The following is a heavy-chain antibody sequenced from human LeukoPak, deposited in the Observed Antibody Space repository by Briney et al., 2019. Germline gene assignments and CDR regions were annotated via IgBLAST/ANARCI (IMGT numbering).Heavy chain of an antibody. CDR1: GYTFTSYD. Sequence: ASVKVPCKASGYTFTSYDINWVRQATGQGLEWMGWMNPNSGDTGYAQNFQGRVTMTRDTSISTAYMELSGLRSEDTAVYYCARTPRNGYIEGYWGQGTLVTVSS. CDR3: ARTPRNGYIEGY. CDR2: MNPNSGDT. V-gene: IGHV1-8*01. D-gene: IGHD5-24*01. J-gene: IGHJ4*02.